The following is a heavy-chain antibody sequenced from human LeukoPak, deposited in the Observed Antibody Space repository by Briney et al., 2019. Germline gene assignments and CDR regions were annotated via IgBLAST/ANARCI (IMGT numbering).Heavy chain of an antibody. D-gene: IGHD3-10*01. CDR2: IIPIFGTA. J-gene: IGHJ6*04. V-gene: IGHV1-69*01. CDR3: ASRLPSPGEGKYYYGMDV. CDR1: GGTFSSYA. Sequence: SVKVSCKASGGTFSSYAISWVRQAPGQGLEWMGGIIPIFGTANYAQKFQGRVTITADESTSTAYMELSSLRSEDTAVYYCASRLPSPGEGKYYYGMDVRGKGTTVTVSS.